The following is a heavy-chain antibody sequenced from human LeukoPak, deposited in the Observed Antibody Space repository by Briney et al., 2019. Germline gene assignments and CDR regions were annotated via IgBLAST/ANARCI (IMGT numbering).Heavy chain of an antibody. CDR3: ARVVASGTYSQYWYFHL. CDR2: IYYSGST. Sequence: NASETLSLTCSVSGGSISSHYWSWIRQPPGKGLEWIGYIYYSGSTKYNPSLKSRVTISVDTSKNQFSLKLTSVTAADTAVYYCARVVASGTYSQYWYFHLWGRGTLVTVSS. D-gene: IGHD6-13*01. J-gene: IGHJ2*01. CDR1: GGSISSHY. V-gene: IGHV4-59*08.